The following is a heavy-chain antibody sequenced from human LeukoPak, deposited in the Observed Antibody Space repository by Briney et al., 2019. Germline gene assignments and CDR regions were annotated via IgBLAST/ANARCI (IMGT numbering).Heavy chain of an antibody. J-gene: IGHJ6*02. CDR1: GFTFSSYA. CDR2: ISGSGGSP. V-gene: IGHV3-23*01. Sequence: PGGSLRLSCAASGFTFSSYAMSWVRQAPGKGLEWVSAISGSGGSPYYADSVKGRFTISRDNSKNTLYLQMNSLRAEDTAVYYCAKDQGFTRPYGMDVWGQGTTVTVSS. CDR3: AKDQGFTRPYGMDV.